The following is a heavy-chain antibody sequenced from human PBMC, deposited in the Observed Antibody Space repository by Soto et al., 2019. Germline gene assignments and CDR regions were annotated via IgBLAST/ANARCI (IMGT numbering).Heavy chain of an antibody. CDR1: GYTFTSYG. D-gene: IGHD6-6*01. J-gene: IGHJ4*02. CDR2: ISAYNGNT. V-gene: IGHV1-18*01. CDR3: ARGLTPSSRDYFDY. Sequence: ASVKVSCKASGYTFTSYGISWVRQAPGQGLEWMGWISAYNGNTNYAQKLQGRVTMTTDTSTSTAYMELRSLRSADTAVYYCARGLTPSSRDYFDYWGQGTLVTVSS.